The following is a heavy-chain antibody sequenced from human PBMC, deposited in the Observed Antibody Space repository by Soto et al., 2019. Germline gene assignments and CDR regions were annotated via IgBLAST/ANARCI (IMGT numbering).Heavy chain of an antibody. CDR1: GGSISSSNW. CDR3: VRGPNVGEYIPY. Sequence: SETLSLTCAVSGGSISSSNWWRWVRQPPGKGLEGIGEIYHSGSTNYNPSLKSRGTISVDKSKNQFSLKLSSVTAAATAVYYCVRGPNVGEYIPYWGQGMLVTVSS. J-gene: IGHJ4*02. CDR2: IYHSGST. D-gene: IGHD4-17*01. V-gene: IGHV4-4*02.